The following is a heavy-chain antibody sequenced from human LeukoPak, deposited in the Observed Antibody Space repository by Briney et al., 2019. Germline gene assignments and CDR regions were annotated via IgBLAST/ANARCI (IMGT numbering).Heavy chain of an antibody. J-gene: IGHJ2*01. V-gene: IGHV4-59*08. D-gene: IGHD3-10*02. CDR3: ARHTAVRGVIIRHWYFDL. Sequence: PSETLSLTCTVSGGSISSYYWSWIRQPPGKGLEWIGYIYYSGSTNYNPSLKSRVTISVDTSKNQFSLKLSSVTAADTAVYYCARHTAVRGVIIRHWYFDLWGRGTLVTVSS. CDR1: GGSISSYY. CDR2: IYYSGST.